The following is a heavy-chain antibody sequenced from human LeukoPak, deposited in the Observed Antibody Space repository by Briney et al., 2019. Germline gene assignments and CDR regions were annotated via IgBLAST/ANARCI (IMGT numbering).Heavy chain of an antibody. V-gene: IGHV1-69*05. D-gene: IGHD3-22*01. CDR3: ARGHYYDSSGYLYYFDY. CDR2: IIPIFGTA. CDR1: GGTFSSYA. J-gene: IGHJ4*02. Sequence: SVKVSCKASGGTFSSYAISWVRQAPGQGLEWMGGIIPIFGTANYAQKFQGRVTITTDESTSTAYMELSSLRSGDTAVYYCARGHYYDSSGYLYYFDYWGQGTLVTVSS.